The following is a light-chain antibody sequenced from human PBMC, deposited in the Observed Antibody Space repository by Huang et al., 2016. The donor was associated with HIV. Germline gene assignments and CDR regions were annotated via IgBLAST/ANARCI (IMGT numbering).Light chain of an antibody. CDR1: QSVNTN. V-gene: IGKV3-15*01. CDR2: AAT. CDR3: QQYNKWPPEYT. Sequence: VMMSQSPATLAASPGERVTLSCGASQSVNTNLAWYQQKPGQPPRLLIYAATTRATGVPARLAGSGSGTECTLTIDSLQSDDFAVYYCQQYNKWPPEYTFGQGTRLEIK. J-gene: IGKJ2*01.